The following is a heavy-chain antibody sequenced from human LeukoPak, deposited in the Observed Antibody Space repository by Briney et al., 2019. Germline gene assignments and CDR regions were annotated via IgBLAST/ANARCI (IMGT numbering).Heavy chain of an antibody. CDR3: WTGGYMDV. CDR2: IKGDGSEA. J-gene: IGHJ6*03. Sequence: GGSLRHSCTASGFTFNNYWVNWVRQAPGKGREWVANIKGDGSEANYMDSVKGRFTISRDNAKSSLYLQMNSLRAEDTAVYYCWTGGYMDVWGKGTTVTVSS. CDR1: GFTFNNYW. D-gene: IGHD3/OR15-3a*01. V-gene: IGHV3-7*01.